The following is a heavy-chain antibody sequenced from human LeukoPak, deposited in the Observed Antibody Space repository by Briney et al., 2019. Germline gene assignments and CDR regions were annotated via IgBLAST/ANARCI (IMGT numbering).Heavy chain of an antibody. V-gene: IGHV1-8*03. Sequence: GASVKVSCKASGYTFTSYGIHWVRQAAGQGLEWMGWMNPHSDNTGYAQKFLGRITLTRNTSTSVAYMELTSLRSEDTAVYYCARGRRDVFDIWGQGTTVTVS. CDR3: ARGRRDVFDI. CDR1: GYTFTSYG. J-gene: IGHJ3*02. CDR2: MNPHSDNT.